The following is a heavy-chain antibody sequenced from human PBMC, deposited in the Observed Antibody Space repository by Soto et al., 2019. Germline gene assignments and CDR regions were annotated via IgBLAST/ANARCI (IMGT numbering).Heavy chain of an antibody. CDR3: ARGSTSGTTTYYYHYGMDV. Sequence: ASVKVSCKASGGTFSSYAISWVRQAPGQGLEWMGGIIPIFGTANYAQKFQGRVTITADESTSTAYMELSSLRSEDTAVYYCARGSTSGTTTYYYHYGMDVWGQGTTVTVSS. J-gene: IGHJ6*02. D-gene: IGHD1-7*01. V-gene: IGHV1-69*13. CDR2: IIPIFGTA. CDR1: GGTFSSYA.